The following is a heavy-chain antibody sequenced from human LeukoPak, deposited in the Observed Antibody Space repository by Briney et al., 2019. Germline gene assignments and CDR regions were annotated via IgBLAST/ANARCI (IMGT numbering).Heavy chain of an antibody. CDR2: LYSGGGT. Sequence: GGSLRVSCAASGVTVSPTYMSWVRQAPGEGLEWGSVLYSGGGTYYADSVKGRFTISRDNSKNTPYLQMNRLRAEDTAVYSCAKSIPDIRGLIHVDAFDIWGQGTMVTVSS. CDR3: AKSIPDIRGLIHVDAFDI. CDR1: GVTVSPTY. V-gene: IGHV3-53*01. J-gene: IGHJ3*02. D-gene: IGHD3-10*01.